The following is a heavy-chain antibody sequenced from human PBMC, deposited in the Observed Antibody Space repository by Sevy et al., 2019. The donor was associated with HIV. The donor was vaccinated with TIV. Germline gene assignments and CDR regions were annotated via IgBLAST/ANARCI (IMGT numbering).Heavy chain of an antibody. V-gene: IGHV3-21*01. CDR2: ISSSSSYI. D-gene: IGHD3-10*01. CDR1: GFTFSSYS. Sequence: GGSLRLSCAASGFTFSSYSMNWVHQAPGKGLEWVSSISSSSSYIYYADSVKGRFTISRDNAKNSLYLQMNSLRAEDTAVYYCARDGAVLLWFGELDSNWFDPWGQGTLVTVSS. CDR3: ARDGAVLLWFGELDSNWFDP. J-gene: IGHJ5*02.